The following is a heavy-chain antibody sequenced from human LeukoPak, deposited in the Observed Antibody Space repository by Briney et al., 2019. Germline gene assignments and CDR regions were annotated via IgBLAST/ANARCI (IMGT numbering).Heavy chain of an antibody. CDR1: GFTFSSYA. CDR3: AKDRSGYSGYDFTR. CDR2: ISGSGGST. V-gene: IGHV3-23*01. D-gene: IGHD5-12*01. J-gene: IGHJ4*02. Sequence: GGSLRLSCAASGFTFSSYAMSWVRQAPGKGLEWVSAISGSGGSTYYADFVKGRLTISRDNSETMLYLQMNSLRAEDTAIYYCAKDRSGYSGYDFTRWGQGTRVTVSS.